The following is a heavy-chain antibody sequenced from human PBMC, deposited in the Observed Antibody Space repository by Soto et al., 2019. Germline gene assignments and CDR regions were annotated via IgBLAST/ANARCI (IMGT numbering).Heavy chain of an antibody. J-gene: IGHJ6*02. CDR1: GYIFTAYG. CDR2: ISPYNDNT. V-gene: IGHV1-18*01. D-gene: IGHD6-19*01. CDR3: ARSGWNSPYYAHGLDV. Sequence: GASVKVSCKASGYIFTAYGVTWVRQAQGQGLELLGWISPYNDNTHYGQNFQGRPTMTTELSTGTAYMELTSLKSDDTAVYYCARSGWNSPYYAHGLDVWGQGTTVTVSS.